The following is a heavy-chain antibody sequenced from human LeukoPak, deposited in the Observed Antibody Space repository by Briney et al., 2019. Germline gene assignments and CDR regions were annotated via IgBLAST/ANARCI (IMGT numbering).Heavy chain of an antibody. CDR1: QFNFNKFG. J-gene: IGHJ4*02. CDR3: ARDQYLDC. Sequence: PGGSLRLSCATSQFNFNKFGMTWVRQAPGKGLEWVSSISRGGNSIYYADSVRGRFTISRDNAKNLLYLQMESLRAEDTAEYYCARDQYLDCRGQGTLVTVSS. CDR2: ISRGGNSI. V-gene: IGHV3-11*01.